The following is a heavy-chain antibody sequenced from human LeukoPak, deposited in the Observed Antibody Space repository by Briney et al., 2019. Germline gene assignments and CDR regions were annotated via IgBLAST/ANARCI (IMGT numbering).Heavy chain of an antibody. CDR1: GFTFSSYG. Sequence: PGGSLRLSCAASGFTFSSYGMSWVRQAPGKGLEWVSGISGSGGSTYYADSVKGRFTISRDNSKNTVYLQMNSLRAEDTAVYYCAKYGYYDSSGYYYRGDFDYWGQGTLVTVSS. CDR3: AKYGYYDSSGYYYRGDFDY. CDR2: ISGSGGST. J-gene: IGHJ4*02. D-gene: IGHD3-22*01. V-gene: IGHV3-23*01.